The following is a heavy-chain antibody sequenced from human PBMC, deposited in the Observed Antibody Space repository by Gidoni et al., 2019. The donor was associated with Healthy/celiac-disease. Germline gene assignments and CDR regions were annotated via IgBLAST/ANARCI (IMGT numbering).Heavy chain of an antibody. J-gene: IGHJ4*02. CDR1: GLPFSNAW. D-gene: IGHD3-10*01. Sequence: EVQLVESGGGLVKPGGSLRLSCAASGLPFSNAWMSWVRQAPGKGVEWVGRIKSKTDGGTTDYAAPVKGRFTISRDDSKNTLYLQMNSLKTEDTAVYYCTTGNLGGSGDYWGQGTLVTVSS. CDR3: TTGNLGGSGDY. V-gene: IGHV3-15*01. CDR2: IKSKTDGGTT.